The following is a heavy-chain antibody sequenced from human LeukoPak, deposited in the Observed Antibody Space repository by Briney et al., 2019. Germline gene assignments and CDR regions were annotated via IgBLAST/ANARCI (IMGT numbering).Heavy chain of an antibody. D-gene: IGHD3-10*01. CDR2: ISGSGGST. V-gene: IGHV3-23*01. J-gene: IGHJ5*02. Sequence: GGSLRLSCAASGFTFSSYAMSWVRQAPGKGLEWVSAISGSGGSTYYADSVKGRFTISRDNSKNTLYLQMNSLRAEDTAVYYCAKDGGSGRYYPWRIGWFDPWGQGTLVTVSS. CDR1: GFTFSSYA. CDR3: AKDGGSGRYYPWRIGWFDP.